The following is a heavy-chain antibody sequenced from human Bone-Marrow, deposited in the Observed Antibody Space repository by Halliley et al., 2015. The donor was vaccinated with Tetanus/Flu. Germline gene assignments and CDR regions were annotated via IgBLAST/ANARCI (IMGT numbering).Heavy chain of an antibody. CDR2: IYYSGST. Sequence: LRLSCTVYGGSVSSGTYFWSWIRQPPGKGLEWIGGIYYSGSTNYNPSLKSRLTISLDTSRNQFSLRLSSVTAADTAVYYCARDFFDSTGYIDYWGQGTLVTVSS. J-gene: IGHJ4*02. CDR1: GGSVSSGTYF. D-gene: IGHD3-22*01. CDR3: ARDFFDSTGYIDY. V-gene: IGHV4-61*01.